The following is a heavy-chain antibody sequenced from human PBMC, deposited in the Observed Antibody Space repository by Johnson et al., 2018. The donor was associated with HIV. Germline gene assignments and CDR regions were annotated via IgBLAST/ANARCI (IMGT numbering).Heavy chain of an antibody. V-gene: IGHV3-30*02. Sequence: QVQLVESGGGVVQPGGSLRLSCAASGFTFSSYGMHWVRQAPGKGLEWVAFIRYDGSNKYYADSVKGRFTISRDNANNTLYLQMNSLRADDTAVYYCAKDGAFDIWGQGTLVTVSS. J-gene: IGHJ3*02. CDR3: AKDGAFDI. CDR1: GFTFSSYG. CDR2: IRYDGSNK.